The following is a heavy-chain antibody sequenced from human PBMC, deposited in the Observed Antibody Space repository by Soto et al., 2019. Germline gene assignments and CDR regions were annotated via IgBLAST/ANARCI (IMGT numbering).Heavy chain of an antibody. J-gene: IGHJ4*02. V-gene: IGHV3-23*01. D-gene: IGHD5-12*01. Sequence: HPGGSLRLSCAASGFTFSSYAMSWVRQAPGKGLEWVSAISGSGGSTYYADSVKGRFTISRDNSKNTLYLQMNSLRAEDAAVYYCAKGQSSGYEVFDYWGQGTLVTVSS. CDR3: AKGQSSGYEVFDY. CDR2: ISGSGGST. CDR1: GFTFSSYA.